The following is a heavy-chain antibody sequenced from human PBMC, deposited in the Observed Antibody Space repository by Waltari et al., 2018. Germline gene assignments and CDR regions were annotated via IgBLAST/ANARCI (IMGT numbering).Heavy chain of an antibody. V-gene: IGHV3-74*01. J-gene: IGHJ4*02. D-gene: IGHD3-10*01. CDR3: SRDDRGYQSFDY. Sequence: WRHWVRQAPGKVVVWVSRINDDGSVTIYADSVKGRFTMSRDNAQNTLYLQMYSLRAEDTAVYYCSRDDRGYQSFDYWGQGTLVTVSS. CDR2: INDDGSVT. CDR1: W.